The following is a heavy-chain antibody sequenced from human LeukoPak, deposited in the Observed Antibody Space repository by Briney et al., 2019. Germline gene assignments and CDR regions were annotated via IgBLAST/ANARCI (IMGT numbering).Heavy chain of an antibody. D-gene: IGHD4-11*01. CDR3: ARDQTVTTERYDYYYYYGMDV. CDR1: GFTFSSFA. Sequence: GTSLRLSCSASGFTFSSFAIHWVRQAPGKGLEWVAVISYDGSNKYYADSVKGRFTISRDNSKNTLYLQMNSLRAEDTAVYYCARDQTVTTERYDYYYYYGMDVWGQGTTVTVSS. V-gene: IGHV3-30-3*01. J-gene: IGHJ6*02. CDR2: ISYDGSNK.